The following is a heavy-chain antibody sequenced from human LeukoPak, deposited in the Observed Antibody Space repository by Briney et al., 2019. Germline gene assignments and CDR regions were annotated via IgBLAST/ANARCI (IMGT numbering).Heavy chain of an antibody. D-gene: IGHD3-16*01. CDR2: IFQSGST. V-gene: IGHV4-39*01. Sequence: SETLSLTCTVSGGSISSSSNSWAWIRQPPGKGLEWMGSIFQSGSTYYNPSLESRLTISIDTSKNQFSLKLTSVTAADTAVYYCARQNSYVYYFDYWGQGTLVTVSS. CDR1: GGSISSSSNS. J-gene: IGHJ4*02. CDR3: ARQNSYVYYFDY.